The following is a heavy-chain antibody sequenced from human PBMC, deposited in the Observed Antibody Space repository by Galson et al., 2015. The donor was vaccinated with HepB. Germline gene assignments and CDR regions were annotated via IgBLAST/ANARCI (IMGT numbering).Heavy chain of an antibody. V-gene: IGHV1-69*10. CDR2: IIPIFGIT. CDR1: GGSFTTYA. CDR3: ARDRLYDSSAYYSDYYYYGIDV. J-gene: IGHJ6*02. D-gene: IGHD3-22*01. Sequence: SVKVSCKASGGSFTTYAISWVRQAPGQGLEWMGGIIPIFGITNRAQKLQDRVTITADKSTSTAYMELSSLRSDDTAVYYCARDRLYDSSAYYSDYYYYGIDVWGQGTTVTVSS.